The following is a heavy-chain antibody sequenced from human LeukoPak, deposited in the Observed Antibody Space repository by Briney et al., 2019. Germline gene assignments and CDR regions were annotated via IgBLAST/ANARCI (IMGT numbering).Heavy chain of an antibody. D-gene: IGHD2-15*01. V-gene: IGHV1-3*01. CDR2: INAGNGNT. CDR1: GYTFTSYA. Sequence: ASVKVSCKASGYTFTSYAMHWVRQAPGQRLEWMGWINAGNGNTKYSQKFQGRVTITRDTSASTAYMELSGLRSEDTAVYYCARGSCSGGSCYDSYTMNWGQGTLVTVSS. J-gene: IGHJ4*02. CDR3: ARGSCSGGSCYDSYTMN.